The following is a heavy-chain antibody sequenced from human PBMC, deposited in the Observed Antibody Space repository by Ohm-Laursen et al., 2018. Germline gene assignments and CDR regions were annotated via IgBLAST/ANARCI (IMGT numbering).Heavy chain of an antibody. J-gene: IGHJ4*02. CDR1: GGSFSGYY. CDR2: IYYSGST. D-gene: IGHD3-22*01. Sequence: SETLSLTCAVYGGSFSGYYWSWIRQPPGKGLEWIGSIYYSGSTYYNPSLKSRVTISVDTSKNQFSLKLSSVTAADTAVYYCARPLGDSSGYYYGYWGQGTLVTVSS. CDR3: ARPLGDSSGYYYGY. V-gene: IGHV4-34*01.